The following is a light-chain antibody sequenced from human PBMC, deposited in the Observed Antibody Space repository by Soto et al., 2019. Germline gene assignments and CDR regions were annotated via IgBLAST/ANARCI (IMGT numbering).Light chain of an antibody. V-gene: IGLV1-44*01. Sequence: QSVLTQPPSASGTPGQRVTISCSGSSSNIGSNTVNWYQQLPGTAPKLLIYSNNQRPSGVPDRFSGSKSGTSASLAISGRKSEDEAAYYCAAWDDSLNGVVFGGGTKLTVL. CDR1: SSNIGSNT. CDR2: SNN. J-gene: IGLJ2*01. CDR3: AAWDDSLNGVV.